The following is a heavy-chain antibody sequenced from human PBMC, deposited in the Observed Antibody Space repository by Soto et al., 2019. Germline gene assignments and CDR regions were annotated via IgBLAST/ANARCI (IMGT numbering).Heavy chain of an antibody. V-gene: IGHV3-33*01. J-gene: IGHJ4*02. CDR3: ARGRFYFDY. CDR1: GFTFNSYG. CDR2: VWYDGSNK. Sequence: QVQLVESGGGVVQPGRSLRLSCAASGFTFNSYGMHWVRQAPGEGLEWVAVVWYDGSNKYYADSVKGRFTVSRDNSKNTLYLQMISLRAEDTAVYYCARGRFYFDYWGQGTLVSVSS.